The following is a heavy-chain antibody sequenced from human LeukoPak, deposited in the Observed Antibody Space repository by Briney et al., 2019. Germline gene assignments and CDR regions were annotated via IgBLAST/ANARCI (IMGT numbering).Heavy chain of an antibody. CDR1: GFTFSSYG. Sequence: PGGSLRLSCAASGFTFSSYGMHWVRQAPGKGLEWVALIWYEGNNNYYADSVKGRFTISRDNSKNTLYLQMNSLRAEDTAVYYCARDWSRFGELLYYWGQGTLVTVSS. D-gene: IGHD3-10*01. J-gene: IGHJ4*02. V-gene: IGHV3-33*01. CDR3: ARDWSRFGELLYY. CDR2: IWYEGNNN.